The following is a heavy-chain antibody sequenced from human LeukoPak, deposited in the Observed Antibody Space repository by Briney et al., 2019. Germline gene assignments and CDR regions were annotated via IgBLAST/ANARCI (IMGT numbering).Heavy chain of an antibody. V-gene: IGHV1-2*02. CDR1: GYTFTGYY. J-gene: IGHJ4*02. CDR2: INPNSGAT. Sequence: RASVKVSCKASGYTFTGYYMHWVRQAPGQGLEWMGWINPNSGATNFAQKFQGRVTMTRDTSISTAYMELSTLRSDDTAVYYCARALYNWNDVGNDYWGQGTLVTVSS. D-gene: IGHD1-1*01. CDR3: ARALYNWNDVGNDY.